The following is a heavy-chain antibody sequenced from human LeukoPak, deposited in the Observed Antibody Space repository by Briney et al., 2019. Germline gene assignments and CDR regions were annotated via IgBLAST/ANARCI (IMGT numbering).Heavy chain of an antibody. D-gene: IGHD3-10*01. CDR1: GGSISSYY. Sequence: SETLSLSSTLSGGSISSYYWGWIRHPPPERGEWSGGIYYSGGTSYNTPPQSRLTISVDTSKNQFCLKLSSVTAADTAVYYCARIWFGFQQSVAILFDYWGQGTLVTVSS. J-gene: IGHJ4*02. CDR2: IYYSGGT. CDR3: ARIWFGFQQSVAILFDY. V-gene: IGHV4-39*01.